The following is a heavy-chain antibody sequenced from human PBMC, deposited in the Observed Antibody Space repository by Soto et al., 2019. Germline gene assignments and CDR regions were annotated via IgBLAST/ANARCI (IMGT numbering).Heavy chain of an antibody. CDR1: GFTFTSSA. CDR2: SVVGSGNT. CDR3: AADSKNDFWSGYWTYGMDV. V-gene: IGHV1-58*01. D-gene: IGHD3-3*01. J-gene: IGHJ6*02. Sequence: GASVKVSCKASGFTFTSSAVQWVRQARGQRLEWIGWSVVGSGNTNYAQKFQERVTITRDMSTSTAYMELSSLRSEDTAVYYCAADSKNDFWSGYWTYGMDVWGQGTTVTVSS.